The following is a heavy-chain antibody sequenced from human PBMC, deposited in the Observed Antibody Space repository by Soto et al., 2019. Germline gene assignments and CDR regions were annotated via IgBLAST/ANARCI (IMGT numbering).Heavy chain of an antibody. CDR2: TYYRSKWYN. V-gene: IGHV6-1*01. J-gene: IGHJ6*02. D-gene: IGHD1-7*01. CDR1: GDSVSSNSAA. CDR3: ARVNWNLGYYGMDV. Sequence: SQTLSLPCALSGDSVSSNSAAWNWIRQSPPRGLEWLGRTYYRSKWYNDYAVAVKSRITINPDTSQNQFSLQLNSVTPEDTAVYYCARVNWNLGYYGMDVWGQGTTVTVSS.